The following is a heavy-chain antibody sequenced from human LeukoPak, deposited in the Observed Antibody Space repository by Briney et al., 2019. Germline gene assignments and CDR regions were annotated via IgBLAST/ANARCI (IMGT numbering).Heavy chain of an antibody. V-gene: IGHV4-59*01. J-gene: IGHJ4*02. CDR1: GGSISSYY. Sequence: SETLSLTCTVSGGSISSYYWSWLRQPPGKGLEGIGYIYYSGSTNYNPSLTSRGTISVETTKNQFSLKLSSVTAADTAVYYCARDSDCSGGSCYFDYWGQGTLVTVSS. CDR2: IYYSGST. CDR3: ARDSDCSGGSCYFDY. D-gene: IGHD2-15*01.